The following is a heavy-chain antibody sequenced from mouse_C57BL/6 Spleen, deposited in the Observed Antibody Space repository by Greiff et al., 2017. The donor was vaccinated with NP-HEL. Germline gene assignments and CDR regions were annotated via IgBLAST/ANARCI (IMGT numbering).Heavy chain of an antibody. CDR2: IDPETGGT. J-gene: IGHJ3*01. D-gene: IGHD6-5*01. V-gene: IGHV1-15*01. CDR3: TRNPIY. Sequence: VQLQESGAELVRPGASVTLSCKASGYTFTDYEMHWVKQTPVHGLEWIGAIDPETGGTAYNQKFKGKAILTADKSSSTAYMELRSLTSEDSAVYYCTRNPIYWGQGTLVTVSA. CDR1: GYTFTDYE.